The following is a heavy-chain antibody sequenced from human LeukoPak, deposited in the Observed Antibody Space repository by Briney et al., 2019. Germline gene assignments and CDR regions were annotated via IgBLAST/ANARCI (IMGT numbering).Heavy chain of an antibody. V-gene: IGHV1-2*02. J-gene: IGHJ4*02. Sequence: ASVKVSCKASGYTFTGYYMHWVRQAPGQGREWMGWINPNSGGTNYAQKFQGRVTMTRDTSISTAYMELSRLRSDDTAVYYCARGTTGTTRCLDYWGQGTLVTVSS. CDR3: ARGTTGTTRCLDY. CDR1: GYTFTGYY. CDR2: INPNSGGT. D-gene: IGHD1-7*01.